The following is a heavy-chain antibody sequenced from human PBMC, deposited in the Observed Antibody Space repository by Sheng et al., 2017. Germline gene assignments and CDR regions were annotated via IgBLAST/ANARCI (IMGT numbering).Heavy chain of an antibody. CDR3: ARVHIPLWFGESRNWFDP. Sequence: QVQLQESGPGLVKPSETLSLTCAVSGYSISSGYYWGWIRQPPGKGLEWIGSIYHSGSTYYNPSLKSRVTISVDTSKNQFSLKLSSVTAADTAVYYCARVHIPLWFGESRNWFDPWGQGTLVTVSS. D-gene: IGHD3-10*01. CDR2: IYHSGST. V-gene: IGHV4-38-2*01. CDR1: GYSISSGYY. J-gene: IGHJ5*02.